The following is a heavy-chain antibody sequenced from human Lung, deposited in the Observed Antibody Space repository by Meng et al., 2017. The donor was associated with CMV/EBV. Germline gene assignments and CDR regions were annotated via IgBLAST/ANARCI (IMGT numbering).Heavy chain of an antibody. J-gene: IGHJ6*02. V-gene: IGHV3-30*04. D-gene: IGHD3-3*01. Sequence: SLKISCAASGFTFSSYAMHWVRQAPGKGLEWVAVISYDGSNKYYADSVKGRFTISRDNSKNTLYLQMNSLRAEDTAVYYCARDMYYDFWSGYYSRGGDYYYGMDVWGQGTTVTVSS. CDR3: ARDMYYDFWSGYYSRGGDYYYGMDV. CDR1: GFTFSSYA. CDR2: ISYDGSNK.